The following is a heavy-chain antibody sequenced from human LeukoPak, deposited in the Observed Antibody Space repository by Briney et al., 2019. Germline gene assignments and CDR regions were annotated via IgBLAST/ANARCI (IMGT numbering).Heavy chain of an antibody. V-gene: IGHV4-4*02. CDR2: DNLQGST. CDR1: GGSINSTSY. CDR3: AREGGPYRSLDY. J-gene: IGHJ4*02. Sequence: PSETLSLTRGVSGGSINSTSYWTLVRQPPRKGLEVVGEDNLQGSTNYHPSLMGPVAISVDESDNHISLQLTSVTAADPARYYCAREGGPYRSLDYSGQGTLVTVYS.